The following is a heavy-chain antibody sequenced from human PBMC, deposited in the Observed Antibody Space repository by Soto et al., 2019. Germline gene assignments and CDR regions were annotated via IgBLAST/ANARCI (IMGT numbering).Heavy chain of an antibody. CDR3: ARGLIALGGTVSH. CDR2: INPSGST. V-gene: IGHV4-34*01. J-gene: IGHJ4*02. D-gene: IGHD1-26*01. Sequence: SGTLSLTCGVTGGSFNGYFWTWIRQPPGKGLEWLGQINPSGSTNDNPSLKSRVIMSVDTSKNRVSLNLLSVTAADTAVYYCARGLIALGGTVSHWGRGT. CDR1: GGSFNGYF.